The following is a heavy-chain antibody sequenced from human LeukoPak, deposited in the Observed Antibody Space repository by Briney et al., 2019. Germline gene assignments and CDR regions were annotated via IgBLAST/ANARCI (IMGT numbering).Heavy chain of an antibody. D-gene: IGHD2-15*01. J-gene: IGHJ6*03. CDR2: IYDSGST. CDR1: GGSISSYY. V-gene: IGHV4-59*12. Sequence: SETLSLTCTVSGGSISSYYWSWIRQPPGKGLEWIGYIYDSGSTKYNPSLKSRVTISVDTSKNQFSLKLSSVTAADTAVYYCAVVVAATPHYYYYYMDVWGKGTTVTVSS. CDR3: AVVVAATPHYYYYYMDV.